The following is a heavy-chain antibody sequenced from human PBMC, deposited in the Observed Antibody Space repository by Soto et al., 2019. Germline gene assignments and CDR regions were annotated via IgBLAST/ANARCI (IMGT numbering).Heavy chain of an antibody. CDR2: INHSGST. D-gene: IGHD4-17*01. V-gene: IGHV4-34*01. J-gene: IGHJ5*02. CDR1: GVSFSGYY. Sequence: SETLSLTCAVYGVSFSGYYWSWIRQPPGKGLEWIGEINHSGSTNYNPSLKSRVTISVDTSKNQFSLKLSSVTAADTAVYYCARTTVVTVAGNWFDPWGQGTLVTVSS. CDR3: ARTTVVTVAGNWFDP.